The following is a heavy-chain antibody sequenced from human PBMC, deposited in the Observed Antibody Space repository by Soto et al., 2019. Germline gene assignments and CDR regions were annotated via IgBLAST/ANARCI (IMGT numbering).Heavy chain of an antibody. CDR3: TTAERGGSYYSDY. CDR1: GFTFTSAW. D-gene: IGHD1-26*01. V-gene: IGHV3-15*07. CDR2: IKSKTDGGTV. Sequence: EVQLVESGGGLVRPGESLRLSCAASGFTFTSAWINWVRQAPGKGLEWAGRIKSKTDGGTVDYGAPGKVRFTNSRNDSKNTAYLQMKSLRNEDTAVYYCTTAERGGSYYSDYWGQGTLVTVSS. J-gene: IGHJ4*02.